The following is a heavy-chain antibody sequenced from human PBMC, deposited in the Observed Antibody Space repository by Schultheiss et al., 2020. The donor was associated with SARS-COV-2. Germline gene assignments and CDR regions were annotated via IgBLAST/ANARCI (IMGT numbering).Heavy chain of an antibody. CDR1: GFTFSSYA. J-gene: IGHJ4*02. CDR2: ISYDGSNK. Sequence: GGSLRLSCAASGFTFSSYAMHWVRQAPGKGLEWVAVISYDGSNKYYADSVKGRFTISRDNSKNTLYLQMNSLRAEDTAVYYCAKDHYDSSGYYARPPTGFDYWGQGTLVTVSS. D-gene: IGHD3-22*01. CDR3: AKDHYDSSGYYARPPTGFDY. V-gene: IGHV3-30-3*01.